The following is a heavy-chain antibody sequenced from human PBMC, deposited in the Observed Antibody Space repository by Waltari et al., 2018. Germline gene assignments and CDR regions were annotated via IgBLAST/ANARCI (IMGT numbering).Heavy chain of an antibody. CDR1: GYSISSGYY. CDR3: ARRDYDFWSGYYRLDAFDI. V-gene: IGHV4-38-2*01. J-gene: IGHJ3*02. CDR2: IYHSGST. D-gene: IGHD3-3*01. Sequence: QVQLQESGPGLVKPSETLSLTCAVSGYSISSGYYWGWIRQPPGKGLEWIGSIYHSGSTYYNPSLKSRVTISVDTSKNQFSLKLSSVTAADTAVYYCARRDYDFWSGYYRLDAFDIWGQGTMVTVSS.